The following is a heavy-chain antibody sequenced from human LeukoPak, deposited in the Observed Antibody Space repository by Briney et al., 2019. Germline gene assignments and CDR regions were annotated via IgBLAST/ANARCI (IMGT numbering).Heavy chain of an antibody. CDR2: INPNSGGT. CDR1: GYTFTGYY. V-gene: IGHV1-2*02. D-gene: IGHD6-13*01. J-gene: IGHJ3*02. Sequence: ASVKVSCKASGYTFTGYYMHWVRQAPGQGLEWMGSINPNSGGTNYAQKFQGRVTMTRDTSISTAYMELSRLRSDDTAVYYCARDSSLRYSPIFDAFDIWGQGTMVTVSS. CDR3: ARDSSLRYSPIFDAFDI.